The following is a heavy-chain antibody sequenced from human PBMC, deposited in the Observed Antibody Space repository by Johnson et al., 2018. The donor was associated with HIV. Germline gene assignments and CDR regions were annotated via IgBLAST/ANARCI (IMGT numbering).Heavy chain of an antibody. Sequence: QEQLVESGGGVVQPGRSLRLSCAASGFTFSSYWMSWVRQAPGKGLEWVAVISYDEIDKYYADSVKGRFTVSRDDSKNRVYLQMNSLKTEDTGVYYCATDLGLEWSEGDDAFDIWGQGTMVTVSS. V-gene: IGHV3-30*03. J-gene: IGHJ3*02. CDR1: GFTFSSYW. D-gene: IGHD3-3*01. CDR2: ISYDEIDK. CDR3: ATDLGLEWSEGDDAFDI.